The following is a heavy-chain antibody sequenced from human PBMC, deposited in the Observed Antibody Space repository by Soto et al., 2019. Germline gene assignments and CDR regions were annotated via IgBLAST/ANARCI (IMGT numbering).Heavy chain of an antibody. J-gene: IGHJ2*01. CDR3: ARESPVLSWYFDL. CDR2: ISYDGSKK. V-gene: IGHV3-30-3*01. Sequence: QVQLVESGGGVVQPGGSLRLSYAAPGFTLSDYPMNWVRQAPGKGLEWVALISYDGSKKYYADSVRGRFTISRDNSKNTLYLQMSSLTTEDTSVYYCARESPVLSWYFDLWGRGTLVTVSS. CDR1: GFTLSDYP.